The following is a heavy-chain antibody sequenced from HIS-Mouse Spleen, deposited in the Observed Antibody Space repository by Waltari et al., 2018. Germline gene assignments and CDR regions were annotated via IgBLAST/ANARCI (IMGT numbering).Heavy chain of an antibody. Sequence: QVQLVQSGAEVKKPGASVKVSCKASGYTFTGYYMHWVRQAPGQGLDWMGGINPTGGGTNYAQKLQGRVSMTTDTSTSTAYMELSSLRSDDTAVYYCARDSVTHFDYWGQGTLVTVSS. CDR2: INPTGGGT. D-gene: IGHD5-18*01. V-gene: IGHV1-2*02. J-gene: IGHJ4*02. CDR3: ARDSVTHFDY. CDR1: GYTFTGYY.